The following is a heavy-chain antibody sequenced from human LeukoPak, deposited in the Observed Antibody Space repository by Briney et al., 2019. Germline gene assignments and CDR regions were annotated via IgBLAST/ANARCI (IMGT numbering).Heavy chain of an antibody. CDR1: GFTVSSYY. CDR2: IYSGGST. D-gene: IGHD3-22*01. CDR3: ARTYYYDSSGYYAYFDY. V-gene: IGHV3-53*01. Sequence: GGSLRLSCEASGFTVSSYYMSWVRQAPGKGLEWVSLIYSGGSTYHADSVKGRFTISRDNAKNTLFLQMNSLRAEDTAVYYCARTYYYDSSGYYAYFDYWGQGTLVTVSS. J-gene: IGHJ4*02.